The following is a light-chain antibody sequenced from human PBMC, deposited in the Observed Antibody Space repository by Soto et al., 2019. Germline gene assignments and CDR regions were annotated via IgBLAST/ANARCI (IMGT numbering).Light chain of an antibody. J-gene: IGKJ4*01. V-gene: IGKV1-9*01. CDR1: QDIRNY. CDR3: QQPRSYPST. CDR2: DAS. Sequence: DIHMTQSPSTMCASVLHRVTVHCRAIQDIRNYLAWYQQKPGKAPKLLICDASTLYSGVPSRFSGSGSGTDFTLTISSLQPEDFAAYYCQQPRSYPSTFGGGTKVDIK.